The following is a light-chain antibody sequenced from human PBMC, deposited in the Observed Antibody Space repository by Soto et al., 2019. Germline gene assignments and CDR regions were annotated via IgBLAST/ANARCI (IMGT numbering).Light chain of an antibody. CDR2: SNT. CDR1: GSNIGSNA. J-gene: IGLJ2*01. Sequence: QSVLTQPPSASGTPGQRVTFSCSGSGSNIGSNAVNLYQQLPGTAPKHLIYSNTHRPSGVPDPFSCSKSGSSASLAISGLQSEDEADYDCAAWYDSLNGLLFGGGTKLTVL. V-gene: IGLV1-44*01. CDR3: AAWYDSLNGLL.